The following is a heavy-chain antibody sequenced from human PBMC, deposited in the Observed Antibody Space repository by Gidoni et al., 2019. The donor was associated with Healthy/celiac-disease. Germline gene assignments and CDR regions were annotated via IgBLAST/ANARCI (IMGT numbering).Heavy chain of an antibody. Sequence: WASVTVSCKVSGYTLTELSMHWVRQAPGKGLEWMGGFDPEDGETIYAKKFQGRVTMTEETSTDTAYRELSRMRSEDMVGYYCATDRPQWELQIPPRNWGQGTLVTVS. D-gene: IGHD1-26*01. V-gene: IGHV1-24*01. CDR3: ATDRPQWELQIPPRN. J-gene: IGHJ4*02. CDR1: GYTLTELS. CDR2: FDPEDGET.